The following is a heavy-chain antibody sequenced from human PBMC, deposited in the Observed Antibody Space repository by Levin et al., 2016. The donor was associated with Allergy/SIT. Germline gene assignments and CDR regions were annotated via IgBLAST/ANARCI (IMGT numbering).Heavy chain of an antibody. CDR2: IDPSDSYT. D-gene: IGHD5-24*01. CDR3: ARQVRYDYKEGWFDP. Sequence: VRQMPGKGLEWMGRIDPSDSYTNYSPSFQGHVTISADKSISTAYLQWSSLKASDTAMYYCARQVRYDYKEGWFDPWGQGTLVTVSS. J-gene: IGHJ5*02. V-gene: IGHV5-10-1*01.